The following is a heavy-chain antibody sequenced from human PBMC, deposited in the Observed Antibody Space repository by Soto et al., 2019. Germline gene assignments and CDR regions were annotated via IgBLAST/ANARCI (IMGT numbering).Heavy chain of an antibody. Sequence: GGSLRLSCAASGFTFSSYAMSWVRQAPGKGLEWVSAISGSGGSTYYAGSVKGRFTISRDNSKNTLYLQMNSLRAEDTAVYYCAKNRGAVQLPGYWGQGTLVTVSS. J-gene: IGHJ4*02. V-gene: IGHV3-23*01. CDR3: AKNRGAVQLPGY. CDR2: ISGSGGST. CDR1: GFTFSSYA. D-gene: IGHD1-1*01.